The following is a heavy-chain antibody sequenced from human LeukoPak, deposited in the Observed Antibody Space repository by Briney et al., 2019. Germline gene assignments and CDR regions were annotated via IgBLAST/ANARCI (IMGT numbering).Heavy chain of an antibody. CDR2: ISGSGGST. Sequence: TGGSLRLSCAASGFTFSSYAMSWVRQAPGKGLEWVSAISGSGGSTYYADSVKGRFTISRDNSKNTLYLQMNSLRAEDTAVYYCAKDQRNIVATEDFDYWGQGTLVTVSS. CDR3: AKDQRNIVATEDFDY. CDR1: GFTFSSYA. J-gene: IGHJ4*02. D-gene: IGHD5-12*01. V-gene: IGHV3-23*01.